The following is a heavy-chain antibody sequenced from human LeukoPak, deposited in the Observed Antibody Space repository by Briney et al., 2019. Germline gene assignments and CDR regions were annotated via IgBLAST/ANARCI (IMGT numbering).Heavy chain of an antibody. J-gene: IGHJ4*02. D-gene: IGHD3-22*01. V-gene: IGHV3-23*01. CDR1: GFTFSSYA. Sequence: GGSLRLSCAASGFTFSSYAMSWVRQAPGKGLEWVSAISGSGGSTYYADSVKGRFTISRGNSKNTLYLQMNSLRAEDTAIYYCAKERKSCYDPNGYYCGTRDYWGQGTLVTVSS. CDR3: AKERKSCYDPNGYYCGTRDY. CDR2: ISGSGGST.